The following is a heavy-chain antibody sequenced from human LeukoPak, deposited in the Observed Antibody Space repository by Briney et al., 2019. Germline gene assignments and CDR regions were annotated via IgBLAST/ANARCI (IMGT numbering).Heavy chain of an antibody. CDR2: ISYDGSNK. CDR3: AREGGGYCSSTSCYMHDYYYYYMDV. Sequence: GGSLRLSCAASGFTFSSYAMHWVRQAPGKGLEWVAVISYDGSNKYYADSVKGRFTISRDNSKNTLYLQMNSLRAEDTAVYYCAREGGGYCSSTSCYMHDYYYYYMDVWGKGTTVTVSS. V-gene: IGHV3-30*04. CDR1: GFTFSSYA. D-gene: IGHD2-2*02. J-gene: IGHJ6*03.